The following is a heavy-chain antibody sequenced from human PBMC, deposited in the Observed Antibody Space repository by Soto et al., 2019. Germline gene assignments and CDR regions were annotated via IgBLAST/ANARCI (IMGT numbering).Heavy chain of an antibody. D-gene: IGHD6-19*01. J-gene: IGHJ4*02. Sequence: PSETLSLTCSVSGDSISNYYWSWIRQPPGKGLEWVGHFYNSGSTDYNPSLKSRVTISGDTSKNQFSLRLRSVTAADTAVYYCARLSSGWYPAFDFWGQGTLVTVSS. CDR3: ARLSSGWYPAFDF. CDR2: FYNSGST. V-gene: IGHV4-59*08. CDR1: GDSISNYY.